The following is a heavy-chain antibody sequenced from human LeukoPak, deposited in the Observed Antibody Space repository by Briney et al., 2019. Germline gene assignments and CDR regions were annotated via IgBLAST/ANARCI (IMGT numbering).Heavy chain of an antibody. CDR1: GFTFSSYG. CDR3: ARSGVLLWFGELTGMDV. J-gene: IGHJ6*02. D-gene: IGHD3-10*01. CDR2: ISYDGSNK. V-gene: IGHV3-30*03. Sequence: PGRSLRLSRAASGFTFSSYGMHWVRQAPGKGLEWVAVISYDGSNKYYADSVKGRFTISRDNSKNTLYLQMNSLRAEDTAVYYCARSGVLLWFGELTGMDVWGQGTTVTVSS.